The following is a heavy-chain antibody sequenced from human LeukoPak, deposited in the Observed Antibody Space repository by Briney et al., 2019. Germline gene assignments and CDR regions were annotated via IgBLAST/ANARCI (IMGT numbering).Heavy chain of an antibody. V-gene: IGHV5-51*01. CDR2: IYPGDSDT. Sequence: GESLKISCQGSGYIFTTYWIAWARQMSGKGLEWMGIIYPGDSDTRYSPSFQGQVTISADKSIRTAYLQWSSLKASDTAMYYCARLRYSGTYSDYDYWGQGTLVTVSS. CDR1: GYIFTTYW. J-gene: IGHJ4*02. D-gene: IGHD1-26*01. CDR3: ARLRYSGTYSDYDY.